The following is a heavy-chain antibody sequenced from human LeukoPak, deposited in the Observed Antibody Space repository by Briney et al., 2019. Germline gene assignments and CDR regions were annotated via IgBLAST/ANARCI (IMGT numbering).Heavy chain of an antibody. J-gene: IGHJ6*03. D-gene: IGHD6-6*01. CDR3: ARQVPYSSSAYYHNYYMDV. CDR2: IYPGDSDT. CDR1: GYSFTSYW. Sequence: GESLKISCKGSGYSFTSYWIGWVRQMPGKGLEWMGIIYPGDSDTRYSPSFQGQVTISADKSISTAYLQWSSLKASDTAMYYCARQVPYSSSAYYHNYYMDVWGKGTTVTVSS. V-gene: IGHV5-51*01.